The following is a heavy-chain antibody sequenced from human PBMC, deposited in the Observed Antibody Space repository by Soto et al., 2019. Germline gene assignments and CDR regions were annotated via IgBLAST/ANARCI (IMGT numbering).Heavy chain of an antibody. V-gene: IGHV3-64D*06. CDR1: GLTFSSNA. J-gene: IGHJ6*02. D-gene: IGHD2-2*01. Sequence: GGSLRLSCSACGLTFSSNAMHWVRQAPGKGLEYVSAISSNGGSTYYADSVKGRFTISRDNSKNTLYLQMSSLRAEDTAVYYCVKDGGSTLYYYYGMDVWGQGTTVTVSS. CDR3: VKDGGSTLYYYYGMDV. CDR2: ISSNGGST.